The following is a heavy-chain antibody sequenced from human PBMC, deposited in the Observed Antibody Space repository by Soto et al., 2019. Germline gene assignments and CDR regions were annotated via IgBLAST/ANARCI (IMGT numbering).Heavy chain of an antibody. V-gene: IGHV1-3*01. CDR2: INAGNGNT. J-gene: IGHJ6*02. Sequence: ASVKVACKASGYTFTSYSMHWVRQAPGQRLEWMGWINAGNGNTKYSQKFQGRVTITRDTSASTAYMELSSLRSEDTAVYYCARGDYSYYGMDVWGQGTTVTV. CDR3: ARGDYSYYGMDV. CDR1: GYTFTSYS.